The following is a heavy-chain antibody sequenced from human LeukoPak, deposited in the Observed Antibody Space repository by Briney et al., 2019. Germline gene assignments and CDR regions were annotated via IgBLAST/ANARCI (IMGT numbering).Heavy chain of an antibody. D-gene: IGHD4-23*01. J-gene: IGHJ4*02. Sequence: PGGTLRLSCAASGFTFSSYGMSWVRQAPGKGLEWVSAISGSGGSTYYADSVKGRFTISRDNSKNTLYLQMNSLRAEDTAVYYCAKARLDYGGNSCPPFYDYWGQGTLVTVSS. CDR3: AKARLDYGGNSCPPFYDY. V-gene: IGHV3-23*01. CDR2: ISGSGGST. CDR1: GFTFSSYG.